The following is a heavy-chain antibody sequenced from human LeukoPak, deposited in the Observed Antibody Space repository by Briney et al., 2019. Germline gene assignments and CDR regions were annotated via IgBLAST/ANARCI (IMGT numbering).Heavy chain of an antibody. CDR2: IRYDGSNK. CDR3: AKEVLRFLEWLPFDY. J-gene: IGHJ4*02. D-gene: IGHD3-3*01. Sequence: GGSLRLSCAASGLTFSSYGMHWVRQAPGKGLEWVAFIRYDGSNKYYADSVKGRFTISRDNSKNTLYLQMNSLRAEDTAVYYCAKEVLRFLEWLPFDYWGQGTLVTVPS. CDR1: GLTFSSYG. V-gene: IGHV3-30*02.